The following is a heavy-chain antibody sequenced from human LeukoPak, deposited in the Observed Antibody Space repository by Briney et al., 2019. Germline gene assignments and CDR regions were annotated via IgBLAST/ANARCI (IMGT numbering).Heavy chain of an antibody. CDR3: ARGPYSSSYFDY. CDR2: IYHSGST. V-gene: IGHV4-38-2*02. D-gene: IGHD6-13*01. Sequence: PSETLSLTCTVSGYSISSGYYWGWIRRPPGKGLEWIGSIYHSGSTYYTPSLKSRVTISVDTSKNHFSLKLSSVTAADTAVYYCARGPYSSSYFDYWGQGTLVTVSS. CDR1: GYSISSGYY. J-gene: IGHJ4*02.